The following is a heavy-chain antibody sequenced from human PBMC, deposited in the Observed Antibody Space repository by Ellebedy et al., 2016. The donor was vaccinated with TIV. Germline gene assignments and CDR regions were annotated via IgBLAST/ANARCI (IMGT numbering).Heavy chain of an antibody. D-gene: IGHD3-10*01. CDR3: ARIGYGSGSYFES. CDR1: GDSISSGGYY. Sequence: SETLSLTCTVSGDSISSGGYYWSWIRHHPGKGLEWIGFIYHSGTTYYNPSLKSRVAISVDTSKNQVSLKLTSVTAADTAVYYCARIGYGSGSYFESWGQGTLVTVAS. V-gene: IGHV4-31*03. CDR2: IYHSGTT. J-gene: IGHJ4*02.